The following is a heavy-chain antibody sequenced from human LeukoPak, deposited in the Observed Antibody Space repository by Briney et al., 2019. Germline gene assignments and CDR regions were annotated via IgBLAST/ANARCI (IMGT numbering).Heavy chain of an antibody. V-gene: IGHV1-8*01. D-gene: IGHD1-26*01. CDR3: ARGYSGSYYANFDY. J-gene: IGHJ4*02. Sequence: ASVKVSCKASGYTFTSYDINWVRQATGQGLEWMGWMNPNSGKTGYAQKFQGRVTMTRNTSISTAYMELSSLRSEDTAVYYCARGYSGSYYANFDYWGQGTLVTVSS. CDR1: GYTFTSYD. CDR2: MNPNSGKT.